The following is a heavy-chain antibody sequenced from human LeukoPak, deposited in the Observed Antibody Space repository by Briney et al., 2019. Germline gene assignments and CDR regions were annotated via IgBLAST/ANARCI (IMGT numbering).Heavy chain of an antibody. J-gene: IGHJ5*02. CDR2: ISSSSSYI. D-gene: IGHD3-22*01. CDR1: GFTFSSYS. V-gene: IGHV3-21*01. Sequence: GGSLRLSCAASGFTFSSYSMNWVRQAPGKGLEWVSSISSSSSYIYYADSVKGRFTISRDNAENSLYLQMNSLRAEDTAVYYCAREGYYYDSSGYSAWGQGTLVTVSS. CDR3: AREGYYYDSSGYSA.